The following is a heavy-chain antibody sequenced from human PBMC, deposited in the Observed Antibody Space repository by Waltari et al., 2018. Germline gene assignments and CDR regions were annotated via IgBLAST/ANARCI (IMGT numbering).Heavy chain of an antibody. J-gene: IGHJ4*02. D-gene: IGHD6-13*01. CDR3: ARAEKDSSLNY. CDR1: GGSISSGSYY. CDR2: IYTSGST. Sequence: QVQLQESGPGLVKPSQTLSLTCTVSGGSISSGSYYWSWIRQPAGKGLEWIGRIYTSGSTNYNPSLKSRVTISVDTSKNQFSLKLSSVTAADTAVYYCARAEKDSSLNYWGQGTLVTVSS. V-gene: IGHV4-61*02.